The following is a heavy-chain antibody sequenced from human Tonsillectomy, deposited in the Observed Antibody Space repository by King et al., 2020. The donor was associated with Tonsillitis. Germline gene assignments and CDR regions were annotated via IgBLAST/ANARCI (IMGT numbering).Heavy chain of an antibody. CDR2: IKTITDGGTT. Sequence: VQLVESGGGLVKPGGSLRLSCAASGFTFSNTWMSWVRQAPGKGLEWVGRIKTITDGGTTEYAAPVKGRLNISRDDSKKTLYLQMNGLKTEDTAVYYCTAEQYYYDNSCYRFPDAFDIWGQGTLVTVPP. CDR3: TAEQYYYDNSCYRFPDAFDI. CDR1: GFTFSNTW. V-gene: IGHV3-15*01. D-gene: IGHD3-22*01. J-gene: IGHJ3*02.